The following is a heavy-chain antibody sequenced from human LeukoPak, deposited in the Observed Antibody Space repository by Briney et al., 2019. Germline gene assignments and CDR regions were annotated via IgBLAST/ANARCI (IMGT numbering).Heavy chain of an antibody. CDR3: ARRNDYNYYYGMDV. J-gene: IGHJ6*02. CDR1: GYTFTSYG. V-gene: IGHV1-18*01. D-gene: IGHD2-8*01. Sequence: ASVNVSCKASGYTFTSYGISWVRQAPGQGLEWMGWISAYNGNTNYAQKLQGRVTMTTDTSTSTAYMELRSLRSDDTAVYYCARRNDYNYYYGMDVWGQGTTVTVSS. CDR2: ISAYNGNT.